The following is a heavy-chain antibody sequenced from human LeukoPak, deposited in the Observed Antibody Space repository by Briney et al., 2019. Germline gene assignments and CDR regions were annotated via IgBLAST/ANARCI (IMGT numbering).Heavy chain of an antibody. CDR3: ARVPPADSSGWYQYYYYYYYMDV. J-gene: IGHJ6*03. CDR2: IKQDGSEK. D-gene: IGHD6-19*01. V-gene: IGHV3-7*01. CDR1: GFTFSSYW. Sequence: GGSLRLSCAASGFTFSSYWMSWVRQAPGKGLEWVANIKQDGSEKYYVDSVKGRFTISRDNAKNSLYLQMNSLRAEDTAVYYCARVPPADSSGWYQYYYYYYYMDVWGKGTTVTISS.